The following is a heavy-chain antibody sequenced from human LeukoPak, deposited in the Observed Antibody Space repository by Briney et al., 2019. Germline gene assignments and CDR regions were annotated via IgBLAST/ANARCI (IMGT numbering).Heavy chain of an antibody. CDR1: GFTFSRYS. CDR3: ARDFEFGSAAGTPN. Sequence: GGSLRLSCAASGFTFSRYSMNWVCQAPGKWLEWVSSISSSSYIYYADSVKGRFTISRDNAKNSLYLQMNSLRAEDTAVYYCARDFEFGSAAGTPNWGQGTLVTVSS. CDR2: ISSSSYI. J-gene: IGHJ4*02. V-gene: IGHV3-21*01. D-gene: IGHD6-13*01.